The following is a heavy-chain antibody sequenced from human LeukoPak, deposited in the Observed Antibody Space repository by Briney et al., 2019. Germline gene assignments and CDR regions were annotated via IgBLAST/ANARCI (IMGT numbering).Heavy chain of an antibody. CDR1: GFSISSYE. CDR3: ARVELAPYYYYMDV. J-gene: IGHJ6*03. Sequence: GRSLRLSCAASGFSISSYEMNWVRQAPGKGLEWVSHISSSGSTIWYADSVKGRFTISRDNAKNSLYLQMNSLRAEDTAVYYCARVELAPYYYYMDVWGKGTTVTVSS. CDR2: ISSSGSTI. V-gene: IGHV3-48*03. D-gene: IGHD1-7*01.